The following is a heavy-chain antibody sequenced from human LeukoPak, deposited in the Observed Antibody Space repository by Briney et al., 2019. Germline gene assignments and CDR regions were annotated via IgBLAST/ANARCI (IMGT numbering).Heavy chain of an antibody. CDR2: IYSGGST. J-gene: IGHJ4*02. CDR1: AFTVSSNY. D-gene: IGHD5-18*01. Sequence: GGSLRLSCAASAFTVSSNYMTWVRQAPGKGLEWVSVIYSGGSTYYADSVKGRFTIYRDNSKNTLFLQMNSLRAEDTAVYYCASSFFNGYSYGFDYWGQGTLVTVSS. V-gene: IGHV3-66*01. CDR3: ASSFFNGYSYGFDY.